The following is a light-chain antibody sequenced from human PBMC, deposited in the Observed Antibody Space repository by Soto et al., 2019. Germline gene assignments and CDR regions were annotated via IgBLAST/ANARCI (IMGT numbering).Light chain of an antibody. V-gene: IGLV2-11*01. J-gene: IGLJ1*01. CDR3: FSYAGSYTFV. CDR2: NVK. CDR1: SSDVGGYSY. Sequence: QSALTQPRSVSGSPGQSVTVSCTGSSSDVGGYSYVSWYQQHPGKAPKLMIYNVKTRPSGIPDRFSGSKSCNTASLTISWLQTEDEADYYCFSYAGSYTFVFGTGTKVTVL.